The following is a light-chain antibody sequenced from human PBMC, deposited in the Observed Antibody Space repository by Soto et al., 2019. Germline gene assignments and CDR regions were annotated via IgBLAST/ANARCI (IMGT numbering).Light chain of an antibody. Sequence: QSVLTQPPSVSGAPGQRVTITCAGGNSNIGSNYDVHWYQQLLGTAPKLLIYGNRNRPSGVPDRFSGSKSGTSASLAITGLQPEDEADYYCQSYDSRLSGVVFGGGTKLTVL. V-gene: IGLV1-40*01. CDR1: NSNIGSNYD. J-gene: IGLJ2*01. CDR3: QSYDSRLSGVV. CDR2: GNR.